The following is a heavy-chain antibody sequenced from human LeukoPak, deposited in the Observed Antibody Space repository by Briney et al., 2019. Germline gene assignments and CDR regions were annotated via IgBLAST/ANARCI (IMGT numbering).Heavy chain of an antibody. D-gene: IGHD3-10*01. V-gene: IGHV1-18*01. CDR1: GYTFTSYG. CDR2: ISAYNGNT. CDR3: ARGQRLWFGEPEWAYFDY. Sequence: ASVKVSCKASGYTFTSYGISWVRQAPGQGLEWMGWISAYNGNTNYAQKLQGRVTMTTDTSTSTAYMELRSLRSDDTAVYYCARGQRLWFGEPEWAYFDYWGQGTLVTVSS. J-gene: IGHJ4*02.